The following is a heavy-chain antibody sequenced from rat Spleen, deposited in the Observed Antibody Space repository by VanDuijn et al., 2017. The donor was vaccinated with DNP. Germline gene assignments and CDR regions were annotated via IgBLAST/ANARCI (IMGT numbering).Heavy chain of an antibody. CDR3: ARLLGGYFDYWYFDF. D-gene: IGHD2-5*01. Sequence: VQLQESGPGLVKPSQSLSLTCSVTGYSITSNYWGWIRKFPGNKMEWMGYISYSGSTGYNPFLKSRISITRDTSKNQFFLQVNTVTTEDTATYYCARLLGGYFDYWYFDFWGPGTMVTVSS. CDR2: ISYSGST. CDR1: GYSITSNY. J-gene: IGHJ1*01. V-gene: IGHV3-1*01.